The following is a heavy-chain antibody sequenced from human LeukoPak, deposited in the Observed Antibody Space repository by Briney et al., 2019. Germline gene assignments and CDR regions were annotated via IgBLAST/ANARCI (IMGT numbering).Heavy chain of an antibody. D-gene: IGHD2-15*01. J-gene: IGHJ4*02. CDR1: GYTFTGYY. V-gene: IGHV1-2*02. CDR2: INPNSGGT. CDR3: AREDCSGGSCYGMDFDY. Sequence: GASVKVSCKASGYTFTGYYMHWVRQAPGQGLEWMGWINPNSGGTNYAQKFQGRVTMTRDTSISTAYMELSRLRSDDTAVYYCAREDCSGGSCYGMDFDYWGQGTLVTVSS.